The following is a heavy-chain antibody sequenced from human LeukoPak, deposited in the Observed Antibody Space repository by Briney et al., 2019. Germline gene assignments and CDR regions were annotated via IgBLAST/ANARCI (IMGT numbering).Heavy chain of an antibody. Sequence: GESLKISCXGSGYSFTSYWIAWVRQMPGKGLEWMGIIYPGDSDTRYSPSFQGQVTISADKSISTAYLQWSSLKASDTAMYYCARQQWLVPGWFDPWGQGTLVTVSS. CDR2: IYPGDSDT. CDR3: ARQQWLVPGWFDP. CDR1: GYSFTSYW. V-gene: IGHV5-51*01. J-gene: IGHJ5*02. D-gene: IGHD6-19*01.